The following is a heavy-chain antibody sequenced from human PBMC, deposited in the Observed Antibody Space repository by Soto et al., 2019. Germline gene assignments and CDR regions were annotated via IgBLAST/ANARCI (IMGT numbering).Heavy chain of an antibody. Sequence: SETLSLTCTVSGGSISSGGYYWSWIRQHPGKGLEWIGYIYYSGSTYYNPSLKSRVTISVDTSKNQFSLKLSSVTAADTAVYCCARNKVATISPFFVYWGQGTLVTVS. CDR1: GGSISSGGYY. CDR2: IYYSGST. J-gene: IGHJ4*02. CDR3: ARNKVATISPFFVY. D-gene: IGHD5-12*01. V-gene: IGHV4-31*03.